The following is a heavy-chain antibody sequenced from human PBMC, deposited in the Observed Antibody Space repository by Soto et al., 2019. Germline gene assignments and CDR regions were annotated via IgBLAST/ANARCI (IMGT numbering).Heavy chain of an antibody. J-gene: IGHJ4*02. Sequence: GGSLRLSCEASGFTFTTYWMHWVRQVPGKGLVWVSRINVDGSTTGYVDSVKGRFTISRDNAKNTLYLQMNSLRAEDTAVYYCAKSPGMYYYDSSGYYHYDYWGQETLVTVSS. CDR3: AKSPGMYYYDSSGYYHYDY. D-gene: IGHD3-22*01. CDR1: GFTFTTYW. CDR2: INVDGSTT. V-gene: IGHV3-74*01.